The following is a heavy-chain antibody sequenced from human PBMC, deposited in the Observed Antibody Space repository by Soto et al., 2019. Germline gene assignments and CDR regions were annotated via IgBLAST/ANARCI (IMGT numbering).Heavy chain of an antibody. CDR1: GFTFSSYA. CDR3: VKGGYCSSTSCYYSYYMDV. J-gene: IGHJ6*03. CDR2: ISSNGGST. D-gene: IGHD2-2*01. V-gene: IGHV3-64D*06. Sequence: GGFLRLSCSASGFTFSSYAMHWVRQAPGKGLEYVSAISSNGGSTYYADSVKGRFTISRDNSKNTLYLQMSSLRAEDTAVYYCVKGGYCSSTSCYYSYYMDVWGKGTTVTVSS.